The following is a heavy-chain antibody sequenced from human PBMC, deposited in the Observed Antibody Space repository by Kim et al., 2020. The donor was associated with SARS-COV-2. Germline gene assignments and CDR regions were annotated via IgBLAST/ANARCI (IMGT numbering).Heavy chain of an antibody. D-gene: IGHD3-10*01. Sequence: GKTNYNPSLQSRVTVSVDTSKNQFSLNLSSVTAADTAVYYCVRGGGLYDSWGHGTLVTVSS. CDR3: VRGGGLYDS. J-gene: IGHJ5*01. CDR2: GKT. V-gene: IGHV4-4*07.